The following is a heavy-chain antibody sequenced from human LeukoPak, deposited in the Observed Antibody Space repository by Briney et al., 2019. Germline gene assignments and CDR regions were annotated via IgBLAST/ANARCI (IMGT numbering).Heavy chain of an antibody. V-gene: IGHV3-30-3*01. CDR2: ISYDGSNK. CDR3: ARDLSISGIAAAGRY. Sequence: PGGSLRLSCAASGFTFSSYAMHWVRQAPGKGLEWVAVISYDGSNKYYADSVEGRFTISRDNSKNTLYLQMNSLRAEDTAVYYCARDLSISGIAAAGRYWGQGTLVTVSS. J-gene: IGHJ4*02. D-gene: IGHD6-13*01. CDR1: GFTFSSYA.